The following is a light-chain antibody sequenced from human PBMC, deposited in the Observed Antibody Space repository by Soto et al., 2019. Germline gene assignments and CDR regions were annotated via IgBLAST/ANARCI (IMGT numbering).Light chain of an antibody. J-gene: IGKJ1*01. Sequence: EILLSQSPVTVSLSPRERATLSWRASQSLRDNYLAGYQQKPGQAPSPLIFHTSRRATGIPDRFTGSGSGTDFALTISRVEPQDIAVYFCQQYGSSPGTFGQGTKVDIK. CDR2: HTS. V-gene: IGKV3-20*01. CDR3: QQYGSSPGT. CDR1: QSLRDNY.